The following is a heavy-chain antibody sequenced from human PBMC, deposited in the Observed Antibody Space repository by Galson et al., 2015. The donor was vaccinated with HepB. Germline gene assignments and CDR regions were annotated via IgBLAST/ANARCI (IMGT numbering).Heavy chain of an antibody. Sequence: SLRLSCAASGFTFTRYAMNWVRQAPGKGLEWVSSIGGSGTTTYYADSVKGRFIISRDNAKNLLYLQMNSLRAEDTAVYYCTRIALSGSYWYFDYWGQGSLVTVSS. CDR1: GFTFTRYA. J-gene: IGHJ4*02. CDR3: TRIALSGSYWYFDY. CDR2: IGGSGTTT. V-gene: IGHV3-48*01. D-gene: IGHD1-26*01.